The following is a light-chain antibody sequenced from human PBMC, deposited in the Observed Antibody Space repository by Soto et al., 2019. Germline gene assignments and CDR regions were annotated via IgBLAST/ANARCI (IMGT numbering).Light chain of an antibody. Sequence: DIQMTQSPSSLSASVGDRVSITCRASQRISNYLNWYQQKPGKAPELLIYAASTLQSGVPSRFSGSGSGTDFTLTISCLQSEDFATYYCQQYYSFPRTFGQGTKVDIK. J-gene: IGKJ1*01. CDR2: AAS. CDR1: QRISNY. CDR3: QQYYSFPRT. V-gene: IGKV1-39*01.